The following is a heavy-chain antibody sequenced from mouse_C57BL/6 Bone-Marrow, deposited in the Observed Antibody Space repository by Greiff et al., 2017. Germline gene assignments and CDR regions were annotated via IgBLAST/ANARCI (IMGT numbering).Heavy chain of an antibody. V-gene: IGHV5-12*01. CDR1: GFTFSDYY. CDR3: ARHWDGYYAMDY. D-gene: IGHD2-3*01. Sequence: EVQLVESGGGLVQPGGSLKLSCAASGFTFSDYYMYWVRQTPEKRLEWVAYISNGGGSTYYPDTVKGRFTISRDNAKNTLYLQMSRLKSEDTAMYYCARHWDGYYAMDYWGQGTSVTVSS. J-gene: IGHJ4*01. CDR2: ISNGGGST.